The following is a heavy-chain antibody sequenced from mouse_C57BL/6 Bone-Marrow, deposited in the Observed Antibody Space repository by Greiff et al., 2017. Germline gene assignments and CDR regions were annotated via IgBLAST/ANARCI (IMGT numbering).Heavy chain of an antibody. Sequence: VQLQQSGAELARPGASVKMSCKASGYTFTSYTMHWVKQRPGQGLEWIGYINPSSGYTKYNQKFKDKATLTADKSSSTAYMQLSSLTSEDSAVYYCAREVLRYYYAMDYWGQGTSVTVSS. J-gene: IGHJ4*01. D-gene: IGHD1-1*01. V-gene: IGHV1-4*01. CDR2: INPSSGYT. CDR1: GYTFTSYT. CDR3: AREVLRYYYAMDY.